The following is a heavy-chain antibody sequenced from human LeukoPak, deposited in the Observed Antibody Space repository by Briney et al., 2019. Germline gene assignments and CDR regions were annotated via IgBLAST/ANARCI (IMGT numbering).Heavy chain of an antibody. CDR1: GFTFSSYS. Sequence: GGSLRLSCAASGFTFSSYSMKWVRQAPGKGLEWVSSISSSSNYIYYTDSVKGRFTISRDNAKNSLYLQMNSLRAEDTAVYYCARDPRYGYCFDYWGQGTLVTVSS. V-gene: IGHV3-21*01. J-gene: IGHJ4*02. CDR3: ARDPRYGYCFDY. CDR2: ISSSSNYI. D-gene: IGHD3-10*01.